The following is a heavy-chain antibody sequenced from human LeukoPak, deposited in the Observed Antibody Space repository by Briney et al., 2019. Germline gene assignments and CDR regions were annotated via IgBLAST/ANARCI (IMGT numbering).Heavy chain of an antibody. D-gene: IGHD3-10*01. V-gene: IGHV3-30*18. Sequence: GGSLRLSCAASGVTLSPYGMHWVRQAPGRGLEWVAVISYEGGTQHYADSVKGRFIISRDNPRNTLYLQMNILRTEDTAVYYCAKEGTPQVSTWYDLWGQGTQVIVSS. CDR1: GVTLSPYG. J-gene: IGHJ5*02. CDR2: ISYEGGTQ. CDR3: AKEGTPQVSTWYDL.